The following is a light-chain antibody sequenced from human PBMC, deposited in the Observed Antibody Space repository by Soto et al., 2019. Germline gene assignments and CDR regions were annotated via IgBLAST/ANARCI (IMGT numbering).Light chain of an antibody. V-gene: IGKV3-15*01. CDR2: GAF. J-gene: IGKJ4*01. CDR1: QSAAFH. Sequence: EIVMTQSPATLSVSPGETATLSCRASQSAAFHLAWYQQKPGQGPRLLIYGAFTRATGIPARFSGSGSGTEFTLTISSLQSEDFAVYYCQQYKKWPPLTFGGGTKVEIK. CDR3: QQYKKWPPLT.